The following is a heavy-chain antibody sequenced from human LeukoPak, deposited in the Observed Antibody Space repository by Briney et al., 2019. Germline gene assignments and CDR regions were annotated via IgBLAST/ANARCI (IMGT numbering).Heavy chain of an antibody. CDR2: ISAYNGNT. D-gene: IGHD3-3*01. CDR1: GYTFTSYG. J-gene: IGHJ5*02. V-gene: IGHV1-18*01. Sequence: ASVTVSCKASGYTFTSYGISWVRQAPGQGLEWMGWISAYNGNTNYAQKLQGRVTMTTDTSTSTAYMELRSLRSDDTAVYYCARDAPRFYDFWSGYSVENWFDPWGQGTLVTVSS. CDR3: ARDAPRFYDFWSGYSVENWFDP.